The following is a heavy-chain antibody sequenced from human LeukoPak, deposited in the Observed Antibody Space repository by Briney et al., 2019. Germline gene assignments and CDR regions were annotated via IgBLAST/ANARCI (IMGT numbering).Heavy chain of an antibody. V-gene: IGHV3-23*01. Sequence: GGSLRLSCAASGFTFSSYAMSWVRQAPGKGLEWVSAISGSGGSTYYAGSVKGRFTISRDNSKNTLYLQMNSLRAEDTAVYYCAKDLIRVSGWYPYFDYWGQGTLVAVSS. CDR3: AKDLIRVSGWYPYFDY. CDR2: ISGSGGST. D-gene: IGHD6-19*01. J-gene: IGHJ4*02. CDR1: GFTFSSYA.